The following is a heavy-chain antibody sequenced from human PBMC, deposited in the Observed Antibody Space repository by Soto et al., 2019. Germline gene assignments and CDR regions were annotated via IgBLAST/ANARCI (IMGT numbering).Heavy chain of an antibody. J-gene: IGHJ4*02. Sequence: GGSLRLPCAASGFTFSSYAMTWVRQAPGKGLEWVSAISGSGNTSYYADSVKGRFTISRDSSKKMLYLQMNSLRPEDTAVYYCAKDRGRTWYEDYWGQGTLVTVSS. CDR2: ISGSGNTS. V-gene: IGHV3-23*01. CDR1: GFTFSSYA. D-gene: IGHD6-13*01. CDR3: AKDRGRTWYEDY.